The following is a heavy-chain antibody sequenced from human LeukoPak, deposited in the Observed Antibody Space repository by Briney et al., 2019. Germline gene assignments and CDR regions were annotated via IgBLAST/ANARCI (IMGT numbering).Heavy chain of an antibody. CDR3: ARAHGSGGDYFDY. Sequence: SETLSLTCSVSGGSISSHYWSWIRQPPGKGLEWIGYIHYSGSTNYNPSLKSRVTLSKDTSKNHFSLTLSSVTAADTAVYYCARAHGSGGDYFDYWGQGTLVTVSS. D-gene: IGHD5-12*01. J-gene: IGHJ4*02. CDR1: GGSISSHY. V-gene: IGHV4-59*11. CDR2: IHYSGST.